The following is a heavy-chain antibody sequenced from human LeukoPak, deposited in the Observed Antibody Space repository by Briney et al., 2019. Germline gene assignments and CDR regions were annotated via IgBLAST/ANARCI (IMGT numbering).Heavy chain of an antibody. Sequence: SQTLSLTCTVSGGSISSGSYYWSWIRQPAGKGLEWIGRIYTSGSTNYNPSLKSRVTISVDTSKNQFSLKLSSVTAADTAVYYCAREEANWGCLDHWGQGTLVTVSS. V-gene: IGHV4-61*02. D-gene: IGHD7-27*01. CDR2: IYTSGST. CDR3: AREEANWGCLDH. CDR1: GGSISSGSYY. J-gene: IGHJ4*02.